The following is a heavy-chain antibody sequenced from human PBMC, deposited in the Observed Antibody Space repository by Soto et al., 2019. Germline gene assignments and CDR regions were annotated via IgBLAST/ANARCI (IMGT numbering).Heavy chain of an antibody. CDR3: ARDPTYYDILTASMDV. CDR2: IWYDGSNK. J-gene: IGHJ6*02. Sequence: GGSLRLSCAASGFTFSSYGMHWVRQAPGKGLEWVAVIWYDGSNKYYADSVKGRFTISRDNSKNTLYLQMNSLRAEDTAVYYCARDPTYYDILTASMDVWGQGTTVTVSS. CDR1: GFTFSSYG. V-gene: IGHV3-33*01. D-gene: IGHD3-9*01.